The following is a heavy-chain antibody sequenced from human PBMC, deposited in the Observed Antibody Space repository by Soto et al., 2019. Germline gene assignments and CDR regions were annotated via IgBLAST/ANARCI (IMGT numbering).Heavy chain of an antibody. V-gene: IGHV1-18*01. D-gene: IGHD2-2*01. Sequence: QVPLVQSAAEVKKTGASVKVSCKASGYSFTSYGISWVRRAPGRGLEWMGWISPYNGHTQFVQRFQGRVSMTTDTSTKTAYMELRNLRSDDTAHYYCARDLTIVPATHPRLENYGMDVWGQGTTVIVSS. CDR1: GYSFTSYG. CDR2: ISPYNGHT. J-gene: IGHJ6*02. CDR3: ARDLTIVPATHPRLENYGMDV.